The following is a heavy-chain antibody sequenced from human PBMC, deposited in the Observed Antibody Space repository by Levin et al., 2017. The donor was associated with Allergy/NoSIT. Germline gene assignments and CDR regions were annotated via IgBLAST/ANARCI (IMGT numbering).Heavy chain of an antibody. V-gene: IGHV1-24*01. D-gene: IGHD6-19*01. Sequence: ASVKVSCKISGYSLTDLSMHWVRQAPGKGLEWMGGFDPEDGKPIYAQKFQGRVTLTEDTSTDTAFIEMTTVTDEDAAVYYCAAGYSSGWRAEYFHHWGQGTLVIVSS. J-gene: IGHJ1*01. CDR1: GYSLTDLS. CDR2: FDPEDGKP. CDR3: AAGYSSGWRAEYFHH.